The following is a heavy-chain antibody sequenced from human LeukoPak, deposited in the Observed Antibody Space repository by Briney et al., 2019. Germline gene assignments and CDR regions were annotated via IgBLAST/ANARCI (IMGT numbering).Heavy chain of an antibody. V-gene: IGHV3-30*02. CDR1: GFTFSHHG. CDR2: IRNDGSNH. J-gene: IGHJ3*02. Sequence: GGSLRLSCAASGFTFSHHGMHWVRQAPGKVLEWVAFIRNDGSNHYYADSVKGRFTISRDNSKNNVYLQMYSLRVEDTAVYYCARGGSYLSAFDIWGQGTMVTVSS. D-gene: IGHD1-26*01. CDR3: ARGGSYLSAFDI.